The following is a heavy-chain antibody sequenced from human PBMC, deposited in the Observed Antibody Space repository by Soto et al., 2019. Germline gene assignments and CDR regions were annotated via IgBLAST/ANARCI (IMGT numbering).Heavy chain of an antibody. CDR3: ARDHPGVHRAFDF. Sequence: PSQTLSLPCDISGDSVSSNGAAWNWIRQSPSRGLEWLGRTYYRSRWYSDYAPSVKRRITVNPDTSQNQFSLQLNSVTPEDTAIYYRARDHPGVHRAFDFWGRGTLFTVSS. CDR1: GDSVSSNGAA. J-gene: IGHJ4*02. V-gene: IGHV6-1*01. CDR2: TYYRSRWYS.